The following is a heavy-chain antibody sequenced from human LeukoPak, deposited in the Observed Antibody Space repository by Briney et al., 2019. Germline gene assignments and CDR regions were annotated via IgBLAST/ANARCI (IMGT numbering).Heavy chain of an antibody. V-gene: IGHV4-30-2*01. D-gene: IGHD4-17*01. CDR3: ARPPFGTTSAFDI. CDR2: IYHSGST. J-gene: IGHJ3*02. CDR1: GVSISSGGYY. Sequence: SETLSLTCTVSGVSISSGGYYWSWIRQPPGKGLEWIVYIYHSGSTYYNPSLKSRVTISVDRSKNQFSLKLSSVTAADTAVYYCARPPFGTTSAFDIWGQGTMVTVSS.